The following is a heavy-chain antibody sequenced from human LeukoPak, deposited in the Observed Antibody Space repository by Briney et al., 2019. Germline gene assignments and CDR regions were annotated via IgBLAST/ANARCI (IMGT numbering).Heavy chain of an antibody. CDR2: IIPIFGTA. J-gene: IGHJ4*02. CDR1: GGTFSSYA. CDR3: STVYGSGSLRFDY. D-gene: IGHD3-10*01. Sequence: SVKVSCKASGGTFSSYAISWVRQAPGQGLEWMGGIIPIFGTANCAQKFQGRVTITADKSTSTAYMELSSLRSEDTAVYYCSTVYGSGSLRFDYWGQGTLVTVSS. V-gene: IGHV1-69*06.